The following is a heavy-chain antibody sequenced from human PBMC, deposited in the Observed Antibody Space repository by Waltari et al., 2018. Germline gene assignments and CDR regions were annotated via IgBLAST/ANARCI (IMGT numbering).Heavy chain of an antibody. CDR3: ARDRGRGLYLDS. V-gene: IGHV4-4*02. D-gene: IGHD2-15*01. CDR1: GDSITITDC. Sequence: QLRLQESGPGLVKPSGTLSLTCAVSGDSITITDCWSWVRQPPGKGLEWIGQVRGSGRTNYSPSFASRLTISLDTSNKQFSLKVTSATAADTAVYYCARDRGRGLYLDSWGPGTLVTVSP. CDR2: VRGSGRT. J-gene: IGHJ4*02.